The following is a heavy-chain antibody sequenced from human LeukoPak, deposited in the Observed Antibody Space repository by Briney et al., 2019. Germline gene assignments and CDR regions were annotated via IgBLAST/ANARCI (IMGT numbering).Heavy chain of an antibody. CDR3: ARTGPGGVYGDSGSLAFDI. CDR1: GFTFSSYS. CDR2: ISSSSSYI. V-gene: IGHV3-21*01. Sequence: GGSLRLSCAASGFTFSSYSMNWVRQAPGKGLEWVSSISSSSSYIYYADSVRGRFTISRDNAKNSLYLQMNSLRAEDTAVYYCARTGPGGVYGDSGSLAFDIWGQGTMVTVSS. J-gene: IGHJ3*02. D-gene: IGHD4-17*01.